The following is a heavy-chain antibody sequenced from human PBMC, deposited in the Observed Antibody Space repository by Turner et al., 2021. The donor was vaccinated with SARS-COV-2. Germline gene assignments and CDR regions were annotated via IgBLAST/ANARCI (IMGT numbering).Heavy chain of an antibody. Sequence: QLQLQESGPGLVKPSETLSLTCTVSGGSISNNNYYWGWIRQSPGKGLEWIGTVYYSGSMYYNPSLKSRVTISVDTSKNQFSLKLGSVTAADTAVYYCARHGLDILTGVFDYWGQGILVTVSS. CDR2: VYYSGSM. D-gene: IGHD3-9*01. CDR1: GGSISNNNYY. J-gene: IGHJ4*02. V-gene: IGHV4-39*01. CDR3: ARHGLDILTGVFDY.